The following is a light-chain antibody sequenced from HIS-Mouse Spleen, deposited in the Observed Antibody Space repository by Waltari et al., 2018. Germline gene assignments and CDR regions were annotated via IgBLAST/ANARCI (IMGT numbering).Light chain of an antibody. J-gene: IGLJ2*01. CDR1: KLGDKY. CDR3: QAWDSSTAEV. V-gene: IGLV3-1*01. CDR2: QDS. Sequence: SYELTQPPSVSVSPGQTASITCSGDKLGDKYACWYQQKPGQSPALVLYQDSKRPSGSPGRFSGSNSGSTGTLTISGTQAMDEADYYCQAWDSSTAEVFGGGTKLTVL.